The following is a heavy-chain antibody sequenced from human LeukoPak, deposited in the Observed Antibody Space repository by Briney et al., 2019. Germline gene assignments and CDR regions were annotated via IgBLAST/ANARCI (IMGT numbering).Heavy chain of an antibody. J-gene: IGHJ5*02. CDR1: GGPFNSYG. D-gene: IGHD3-22*01. V-gene: IGHV1-69*06. CDR2: IIPIFGTA. CDR3: ASESYYDTRPRYNWFDP. Sequence: SVKVSCKASGGPFNSYGINWVRQAPGQGLEWMGGIIPIFGTANYAQKFQGRVTITADKSTSTAYMELSSLRSEDTAVYYCASESYYDTRPRYNWFDPWGQGTLVTVSS.